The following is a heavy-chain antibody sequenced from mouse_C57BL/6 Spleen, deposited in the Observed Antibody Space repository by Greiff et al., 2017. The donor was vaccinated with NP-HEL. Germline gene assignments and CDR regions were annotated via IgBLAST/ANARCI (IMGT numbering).Heavy chain of an antibody. J-gene: IGHJ2*01. D-gene: IGHD2-5*01. Sequence: QVQLQQPGAELVKPGASVKLSCKASGYTFTSYWMQWVKQRPGQGLEWIGEIDPSDSYTNYNQKFKGKATLTVDTSSSTAYMQLSSLTSEDSAVYYCARWAYYSTYYFDYWGQGTTLTVSS. CDR3: ARWAYYSTYYFDY. V-gene: IGHV1-50*01. CDR1: GYTFTSYW. CDR2: IDPSDSYT.